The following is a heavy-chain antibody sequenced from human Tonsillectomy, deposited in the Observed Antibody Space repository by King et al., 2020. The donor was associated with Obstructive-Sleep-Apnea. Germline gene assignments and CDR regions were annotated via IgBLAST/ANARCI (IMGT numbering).Heavy chain of an antibody. CDR1: GYTFTSYY. Sequence: QLVQSGAEVKKPGASVKVSCKASGYTFTSYYMHWVRQAPGQGLEWMGIINPSGGSTSYAQKFQGRVTMTRDTSTSTVYMELGSLRSEDTAVYYCARGSSSGYFSTSDWYFDLWGRGTLVTVSS. V-gene: IGHV1-46*01. J-gene: IGHJ2*01. CDR3: ARGSSSGYFSTSDWYFDL. CDR2: INPSGGST. D-gene: IGHD3-22*01.